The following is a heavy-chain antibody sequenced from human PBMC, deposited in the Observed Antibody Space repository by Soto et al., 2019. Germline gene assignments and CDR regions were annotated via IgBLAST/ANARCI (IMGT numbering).Heavy chain of an antibody. D-gene: IGHD5-18*01. CDR1: GGTFSSYA. J-gene: IGHJ6*02. CDR2: IIPIFGTA. Sequence: ASVKVSCKASGGTFSSYAISWVRQAPGQGFEWMGGIIPIFGTANYAQKFQGRVTITADESTSTAYMELSSLRSEDTAVYYCARDVDTAMAYYYYGMDVWGQGTTVTVSS. V-gene: IGHV1-69*13. CDR3: ARDVDTAMAYYYYGMDV.